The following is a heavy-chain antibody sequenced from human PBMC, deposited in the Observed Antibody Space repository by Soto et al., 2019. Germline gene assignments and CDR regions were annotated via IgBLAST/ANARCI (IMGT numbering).Heavy chain of an antibody. CDR2: ISYDGSNK. CDR1: GFTFSSYG. Sequence: PGGSLRLSCAASGFTFSSYGMHWVRQAPGKGLEWVAVISYDGSNKYYADSVKGRFTISRDNSKNTLYLQMNSLRAEDTAVYYCAKDFPFGIAARSGPIDDWGQGALVTVSS. V-gene: IGHV3-30*18. D-gene: IGHD6-6*01. CDR3: AKDFPFGIAARSGPIDD. J-gene: IGHJ4*02.